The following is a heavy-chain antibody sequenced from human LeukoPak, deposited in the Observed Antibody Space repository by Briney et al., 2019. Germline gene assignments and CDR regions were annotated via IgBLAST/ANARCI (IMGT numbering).Heavy chain of an antibody. CDR3: ARGPFYDILTGRYLPFDP. J-gene: IGHJ5*02. V-gene: IGHV4-59*01. CDR1: GGSISSYY. D-gene: IGHD3-9*01. Sequence: PSETLSLTCTVSGGSISSYYWSWIRQPPGKGLEWIGYIYYSGSTNYNPSLKSRVTISVDTSKNQFSLKLSSVTAADTAVYYCARGPFYDILTGRYLPFDPWGQGTLVTVSS. CDR2: IYYSGST.